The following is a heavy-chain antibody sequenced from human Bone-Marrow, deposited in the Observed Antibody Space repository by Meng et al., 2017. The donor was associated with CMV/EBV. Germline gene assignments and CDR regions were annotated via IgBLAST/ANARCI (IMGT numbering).Heavy chain of an antibody. Sequence: GSLRLSCAVHGTSFSDYSWTWIRHSPRKGLEWIGQINHRGSTNFNPSLMGRVTMSVDSSKEQFSLRLTSMTAADTAVYYCAGEIDIWGQGTAVTLSS. CDR1: GTSFSDYS. CDR3: AGEIDI. D-gene: IGHD2-21*01. V-gene: IGHV4-34*01. CDR2: INHRGST. J-gene: IGHJ4*02.